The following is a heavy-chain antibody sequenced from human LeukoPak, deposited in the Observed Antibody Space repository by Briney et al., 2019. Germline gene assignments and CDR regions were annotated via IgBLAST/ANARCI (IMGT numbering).Heavy chain of an antibody. CDR2: ISSSSSTI. CDR1: GFTFSSYS. D-gene: IGHD2-2*01. V-gene: IGHV3-48*01. Sequence: PGGSLRLSCAASGFTFSSYSMNWVRQAPGKGLEWVSYISSSSSTIYYADSVKGGFTISRDNAKNSLCLQMNSLRAEDTAVYYCARDSVYCSSTSCYGYYSGMDVWGQGTTVTVSS. J-gene: IGHJ6*02. CDR3: ARDSVYCSSTSCYGYYSGMDV.